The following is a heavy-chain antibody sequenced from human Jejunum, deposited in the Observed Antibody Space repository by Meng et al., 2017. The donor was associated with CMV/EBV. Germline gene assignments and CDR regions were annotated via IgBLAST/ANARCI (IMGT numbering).Heavy chain of an antibody. J-gene: IGHJ3*01. D-gene: IGHD1-26*01. V-gene: IGHV3-43*01. CDR3: AKGRRIVGLTGDAFDV. Sequence: DHTVMHCVRQGPGKGLEWVALIWWDGGSTYYADSVKGRFTISRDITKNSLYLQMNSLRTEDTALYYCAKGRRIVGLTGDAFDVWGQGTMGTVSS. CDR1: DHTV. CDR2: IWWDGGST.